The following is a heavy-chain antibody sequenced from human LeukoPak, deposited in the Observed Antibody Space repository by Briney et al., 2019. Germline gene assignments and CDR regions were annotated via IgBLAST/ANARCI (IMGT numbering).Heavy chain of an antibody. CDR1: GYSISSGYY. Sequence: SETLSLTCTVSGYSISSGYYWGWIRQPPGKGLEWIGSIYHSGSTYYNPSLKSRVTISVDTSKNQFSLKLISVTAADTAVYYRARHFTGYSSGSIILPDYWGQGTLVTVSS. D-gene: IGHD6-19*01. V-gene: IGHV4-38-2*02. CDR3: ARHFTGYSSGSIILPDY. CDR2: IYHSGST. J-gene: IGHJ4*02.